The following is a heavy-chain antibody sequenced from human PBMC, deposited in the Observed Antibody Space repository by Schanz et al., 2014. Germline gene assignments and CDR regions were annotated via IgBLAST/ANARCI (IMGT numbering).Heavy chain of an antibody. J-gene: IGHJ4*02. CDR2: MNPNSGNT. D-gene: IGHD3-22*01. Sequence: QVQLVQSGAEVKKPGASVKVSCKASGYNITSNDVTWVRQATGQGLEWMGWMNPNSGNTGYAQKFQGRVTNTADKSTSTAYMDLSSLRPEDTAVYYCARSNYYDNSDYYNSFDYWGQGTLVTVSS. CDR1: GYNITSND. V-gene: IGHV1-8*01. CDR3: ARSNYYDNSDYYNSFDY.